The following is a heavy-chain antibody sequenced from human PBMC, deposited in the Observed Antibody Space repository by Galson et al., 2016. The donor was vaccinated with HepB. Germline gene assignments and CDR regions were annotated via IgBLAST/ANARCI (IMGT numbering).Heavy chain of an antibody. Sequence: SLRLSCAASGFIFDDYAMSWVRQTPEKGLEWVSSISSNSRTIDYADSVKGRFTIFRDNADNSLHLQMNSLKTEDTALYYCAKDRGNLNYYRVYGMDVWGQGTTVTVSS. D-gene: IGHD2-8*01. CDR3: AKDRGNLNYYRVYGMDV. CDR1: GFIFDDYA. J-gene: IGHJ6*02. CDR2: ISSNSRTI. V-gene: IGHV3-9*01.